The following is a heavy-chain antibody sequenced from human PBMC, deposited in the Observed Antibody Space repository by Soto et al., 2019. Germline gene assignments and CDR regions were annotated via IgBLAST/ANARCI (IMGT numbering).Heavy chain of an antibody. CDR3: ATAGGVTTVVMYYYYGMDV. CDR2: FDPEDGET. D-gene: IGHD4-17*01. CDR1: GYTLTELS. Sequence: QVQLVQSGAEVKKPGASVKVSCKVSGYTLTELSMHLVRQAPGKGLEWMGGFDPEDGETIYAQKFQGRVTMTEDTSTDTAYMELSSLRSEDTAVYYCATAGGVTTVVMYYYYGMDVWGQGTTVTVSS. J-gene: IGHJ6*02. V-gene: IGHV1-24*01.